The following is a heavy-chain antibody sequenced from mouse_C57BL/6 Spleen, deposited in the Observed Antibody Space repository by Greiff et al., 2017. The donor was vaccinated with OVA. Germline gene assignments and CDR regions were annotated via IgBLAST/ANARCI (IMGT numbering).Heavy chain of an antibody. CDR3: ARRGDYYGSPYAMDY. Sequence: LVESGAELVKPGASVKISCKASGYAFSSYWMNWVKQRPGKGLEWIGQIYPGDGDTNYNEKFKGKATLTADKSSSTAYMQLSSLTSEDSAVYFCARRGDYYGSPYAMDYWGQGTSVTVSS. CDR1: GYAFSSYW. V-gene: IGHV1-80*01. D-gene: IGHD1-1*01. J-gene: IGHJ4*01. CDR2: IYPGDGDT.